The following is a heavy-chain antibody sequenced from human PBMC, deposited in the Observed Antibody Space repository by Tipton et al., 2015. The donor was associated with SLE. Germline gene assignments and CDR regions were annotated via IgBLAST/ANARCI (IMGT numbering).Heavy chain of an antibody. D-gene: IGHD1-26*01. Sequence: TLSLTCTVSGASISGGSYYWSWIRQPAGKGLEWIGRIYASGSTNYNPSLKSRVTMSVDTPKNQFSLTLSSVTAADTAVYYCARGGGSYYDYWGPGTLVTVSS. CDR2: IYASGST. CDR3: ARGGGSYYDY. J-gene: IGHJ4*02. CDR1: GASISGGSYY. V-gene: IGHV4-61*02.